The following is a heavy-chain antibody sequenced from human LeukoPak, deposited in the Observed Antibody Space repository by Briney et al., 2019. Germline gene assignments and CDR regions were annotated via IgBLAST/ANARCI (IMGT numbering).Heavy chain of an antibody. D-gene: IGHD5-18*01. Sequence: SVKVSCKASGGTFSSYAISWVRQAPGQGREWMGGIIPIFGTANYAQKFQGRVTITTDESTSTAYMELSSLRSEDTAVYYCARSTGGFGYSYAIDYWGQGTLVTVSS. CDR2: IIPIFGTA. V-gene: IGHV1-69*05. J-gene: IGHJ4*02. CDR3: ARSTGGFGYSYAIDY. CDR1: GGTFSSYA.